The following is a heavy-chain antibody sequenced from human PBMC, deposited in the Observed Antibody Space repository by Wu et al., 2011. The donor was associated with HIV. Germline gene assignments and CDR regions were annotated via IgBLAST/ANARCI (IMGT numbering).Heavy chain of an antibody. D-gene: IGHD2-15*01. J-gene: IGHJ5*02. CDR2: MNPNNGNT. V-gene: IGHV1-8*02. Sequence: QVQLVQSGAEVKKPGASVKVSCKASGYTFTNYDINWVRQATGQGLEWMGWMNPNNGNTGYGQKFQGRVTMTRNTSISTAYMELSSLRSDDTAVYYCARVARHCSPTTCRYSWFDPGAREPWSPVSS. CDR1: GYTFTNYD. CDR3: ARVARHCSPTTCRYSWFDP.